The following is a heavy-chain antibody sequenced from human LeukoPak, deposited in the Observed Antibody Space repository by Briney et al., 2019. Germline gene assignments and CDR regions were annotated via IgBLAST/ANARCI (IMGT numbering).Heavy chain of an antibody. V-gene: IGHV4-59*08. Sequence: SETLSLTCSVSGAFTSRYYWSWVRQPLGQGLEWIGNIFYSGKSKYNPPLTSRISMPVDTSKTQFSLELTSVTAADTAVYYCTRIDPLGFFDQWGPGTLVTVSS. CDR2: IFYSGKS. J-gene: IGHJ4*02. CDR3: TRIDPLGFFDQ. D-gene: IGHD6-25*01. CDR1: GAFTSRYY.